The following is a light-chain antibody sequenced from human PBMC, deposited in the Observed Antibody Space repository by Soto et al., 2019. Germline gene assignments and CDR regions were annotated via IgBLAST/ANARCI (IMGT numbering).Light chain of an antibody. J-gene: IGLJ3*02. CDR2: GNS. CDR1: SSNIGAGYD. V-gene: IGLV1-40*01. CDR3: QSYDSSLSAL. Sequence: QSVLTQPPSVSGAPGQTVTISCTGSSSNIGAGYDVHWYQQLPGTAPKLLIYGNSNRPSGVPDRFSGSKSGTSASLAITGLQAEDEADSYCQSYDSSLSALFGGGTKLTVL.